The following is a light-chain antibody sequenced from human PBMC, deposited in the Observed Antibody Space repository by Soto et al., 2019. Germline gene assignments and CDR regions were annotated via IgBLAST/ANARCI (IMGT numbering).Light chain of an antibody. CDR2: ATS. Sequence: EIVLTQSPATLSLSPGERATLSCRASQSVGTYLAWYQQRPGHPPRLLIYATSNRATGIPARFSGSGSGTDFTLTINSLEPEDFAVYFCQPRTDWPTFGPGTKVDIK. CDR1: QSVGTY. V-gene: IGKV3-11*01. J-gene: IGKJ3*01. CDR3: QPRTDWPT.